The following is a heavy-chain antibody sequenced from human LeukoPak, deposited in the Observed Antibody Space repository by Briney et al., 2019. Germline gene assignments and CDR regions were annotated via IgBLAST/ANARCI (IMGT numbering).Heavy chain of an antibody. D-gene: IGHD4-17*01. J-gene: IGHJ6*02. Sequence: GESLKISCKGSGYSLTSYWIGWVRQMPGKGLEWMGIIYPGDSDTRYSPSFQGQVTISADKSISTAYLQWSSLKASDTAMYYCARHTPFYGDYVVGGMDVWGQGTTVTVSS. CDR2: IYPGDSDT. V-gene: IGHV5-51*01. CDR1: GYSLTSYW. CDR3: ARHTPFYGDYVVGGMDV.